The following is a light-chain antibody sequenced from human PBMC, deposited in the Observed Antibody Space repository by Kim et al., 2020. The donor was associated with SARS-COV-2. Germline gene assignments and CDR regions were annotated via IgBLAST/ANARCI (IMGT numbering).Light chain of an antibody. CDR1: SSDVGGYNY. CDR3: SSYTSSSTVV. Sequence: GQSITISCTGTSSDVGGYNYVSWYQQHPGKPPKLMIYDVSNRPSGVSNRFSGSKSGNTASLTISGLQAEDEADYYCSSYTSSSTVVFGGGTQLTVL. V-gene: IGLV2-14*03. J-gene: IGLJ2*01. CDR2: DVS.